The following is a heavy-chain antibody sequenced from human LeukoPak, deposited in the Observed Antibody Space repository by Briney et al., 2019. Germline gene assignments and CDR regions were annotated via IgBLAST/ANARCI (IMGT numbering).Heavy chain of an antibody. CDR2: ITATGSRT. Sequence: GGSLRLSCAASGFTFGSYTMSWVRQAPGKGLEWVSGITATGSRTYYADSVKGRFTISRDSSKNTLYLQLNSLGVDDTAVYYCATSMGGGNVDYWGQGTLVIVSS. J-gene: IGHJ4*02. V-gene: IGHV3-23*01. CDR1: GFTFGSYT. D-gene: IGHD3-16*01. CDR3: ATSMGGGNVDY.